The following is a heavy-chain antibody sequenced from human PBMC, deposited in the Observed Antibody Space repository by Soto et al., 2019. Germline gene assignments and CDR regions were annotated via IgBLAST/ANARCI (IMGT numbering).Heavy chain of an antibody. CDR1: GGSISSSSYY. CDR3: ARHEAGADAFDI. D-gene: IGHD6-13*01. J-gene: IGHJ3*02. CDR2: IYYSGST. V-gene: IGHV4-39*01. Sequence: QLQLQESCPGLVKPSETLSLTCTVSGGSISSSSYYWGWLRQPPGKGLEWIGRIYYSGSTYYNPSLKSRVTVSVDTSKNQFALTLSSVTAADTAVYYCARHEAGADAFDICGQGTMVTVSS.